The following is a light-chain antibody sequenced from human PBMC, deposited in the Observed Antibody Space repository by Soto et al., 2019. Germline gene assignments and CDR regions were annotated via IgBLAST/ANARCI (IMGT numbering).Light chain of an antibody. Sequence: QSVLTQPASVSGSPGQSITISCTGTSSDVGSYNLVSWYQQHPGKAPKLLIYEVNNRPWGVPDRFSGSKSGNTASLTISGLQAEDEADYYCSFYTSTYTFVFGTGTKLTVL. CDR3: SFYTSTYTFV. V-gene: IGLV2-14*02. CDR1: SSDVGSYNL. J-gene: IGLJ1*01. CDR2: EVN.